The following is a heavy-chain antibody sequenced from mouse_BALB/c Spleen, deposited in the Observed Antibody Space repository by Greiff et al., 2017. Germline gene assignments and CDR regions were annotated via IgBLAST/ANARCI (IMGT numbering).Heavy chain of an antibody. CDR3: AREKDYAMDY. V-gene: IGHV1-87*01. J-gene: IGHJ4*01. CDR2: IYPGDGDT. Sequence: VQLQQSGAELARPGASVKLSCKASGYTFTSYWMQWVKQRPGQGLEWIGAIYPGDGDTRYTQKFKGKATVTADKSSSTAYMQLSSVASEDSAVYYCAREKDYAMDYWGQGTSVTVSS. CDR1: GYTFTSYW.